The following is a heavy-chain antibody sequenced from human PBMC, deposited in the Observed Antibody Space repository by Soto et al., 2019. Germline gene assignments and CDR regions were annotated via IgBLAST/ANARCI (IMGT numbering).Heavy chain of an antibody. V-gene: IGHV5-51*01. Sequence: PGESLKISCKGSGYSFTSYWIGWVLQMPGTXLEWMGIIYPGDSDTRYSPSFQGQVTISADKSISTAYLQWSSLKASDTALYYCARGYYYGSGSYYPTYYYYAMDVWGQGSTVTVS. CDR1: GYSFTSYW. CDR3: ARGYYYGSGSYYPTYYYYAMDV. CDR2: IYPGDSDT. J-gene: IGHJ6*02. D-gene: IGHD3-10*01.